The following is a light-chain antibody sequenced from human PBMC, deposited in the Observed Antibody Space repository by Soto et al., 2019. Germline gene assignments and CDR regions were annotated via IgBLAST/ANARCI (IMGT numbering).Light chain of an antibody. V-gene: IGLV1-40*01. J-gene: IGLJ2*01. CDR3: QSYDTMLSGPGV. CDR1: TSNLGAGYD. CDR2: NNI. Sequence: QSVLTQPPSVSGAPGPTVTISCTGSTSNLGAGYDVHWYQQLPGTAPKLLIYNNINRPSGVPDRFSGSKSGTSASLAITGLQAEEEADYYCQSYDTMLSGPGVFGGGTKLTVL.